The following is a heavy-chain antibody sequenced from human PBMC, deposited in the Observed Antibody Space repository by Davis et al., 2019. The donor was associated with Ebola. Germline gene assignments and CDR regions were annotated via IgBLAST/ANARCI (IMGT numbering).Heavy chain of an antibody. J-gene: IGHJ4*02. D-gene: IGHD3-9*01. Sequence: LWSRVTMSVDTSKNQFSLRVTSVTAADTAVYYCARAMGRRFFDWNYWGQGTLVTVSS. CDR3: ARAMGRRFFDWNY. V-gene: IGHV4-4*06.